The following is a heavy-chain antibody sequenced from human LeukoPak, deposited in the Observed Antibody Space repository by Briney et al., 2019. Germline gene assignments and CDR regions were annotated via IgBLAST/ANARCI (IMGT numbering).Heavy chain of an antibody. CDR2: ICSGGST. CDR1: GFTVSSNY. D-gene: IGHD3-22*01. J-gene: IGHJ4*02. V-gene: IGHV3-53*01. CDR3: ARPYYYDSSGYYYDY. Sequence: GGSLRLSCAASGFTVSSNYMSWVRQAPGKGLEWVSVICSGGSTYSADTVKGRFTISRDNSKNTLYLQMNSLRAEDTAVYYCARPYYYDSSGYYYDYWGQGTLVTVSP.